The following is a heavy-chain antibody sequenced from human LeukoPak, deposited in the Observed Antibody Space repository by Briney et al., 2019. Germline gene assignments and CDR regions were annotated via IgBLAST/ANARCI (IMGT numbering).Heavy chain of an antibody. CDR3: ARAPGTVVTPGDTLDI. J-gene: IGHJ3*02. D-gene: IGHD4-23*01. CDR2: IYYSGST. V-gene: IGHV4-61*05. Sequence: PSQTLSLTCTISGGSISSGDYYWGWIRQPPGKGLEWIGYIYYSGSTNYNPSLKSRVTILVDMSKSEFSLKLSSVTPADTAVYCCARAPGTVVTPGDTLDIWGQGTMVTVSS. CDR1: GGSISSGDYY.